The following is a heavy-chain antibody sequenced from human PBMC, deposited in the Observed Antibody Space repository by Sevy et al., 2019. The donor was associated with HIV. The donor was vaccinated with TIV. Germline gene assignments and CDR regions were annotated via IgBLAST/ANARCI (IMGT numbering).Heavy chain of an antibody. Sequence: ASVKVSYKASGYTFTSYYMHWVRQAPGQGLEWMGIINPSGGSTSYAQKFQGRVTMTRDTSTSTVYMELSSLRSEDTAVYYCARGNRITMIVVADFDYWGQGTLVTVSS. V-gene: IGHV1-46*01. CDR1: GYTFTSYY. CDR2: INPSGGST. D-gene: IGHD3-22*01. CDR3: ARGNRITMIVVADFDY. J-gene: IGHJ4*02.